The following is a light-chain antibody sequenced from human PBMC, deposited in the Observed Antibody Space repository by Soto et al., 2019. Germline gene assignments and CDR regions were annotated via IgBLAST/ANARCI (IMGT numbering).Light chain of an antibody. Sequence: QSVLTQPPSASGTPGQRVIISCSGSGSSIGTNTVNWYRQLPGTAPKLIIYGNNQRPSGVPDRFSGSKSGTSASLAISGLQSEDEADYYCAAWDGSLNNVLFGGGTKLTVL. CDR1: GSSIGTNT. J-gene: IGLJ2*01. CDR2: GNN. CDR3: AAWDGSLNNVL. V-gene: IGLV1-44*01.